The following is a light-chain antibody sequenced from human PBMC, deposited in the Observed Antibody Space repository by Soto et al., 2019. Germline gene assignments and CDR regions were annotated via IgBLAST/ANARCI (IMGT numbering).Light chain of an antibody. CDR1: QNLLYSNGYHY. V-gene: IGKV2-28*01. CDR2: LGS. CDR3: MQALQSPPYT. Sequence: EIVMTQSPLSLPVTPGEPASISCRSSQNLLYSNGYHYLDWYLQKPGQSPQLLIYLGSNRASGGADRFSGSGSGTDFTLKISRVEAEDVGVYYCMQALQSPPYTFGQGTKLEIK. J-gene: IGKJ2*01.